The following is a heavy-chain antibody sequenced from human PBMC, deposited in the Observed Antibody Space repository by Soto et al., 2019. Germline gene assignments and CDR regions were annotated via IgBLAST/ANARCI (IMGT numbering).Heavy chain of an antibody. J-gene: IGHJ4*02. CDR3: TTDDPINKY. Sequence: PGGSLRLSCAASGFTFSSYAMSWVRQAPGKGLEWVSSISGSGGSTYYADSVKGRSIISRDNSKSTLYLRMNFLKTEDTAVYYCTTDDPINKYWGQGTLVTVSS. CDR1: GFTFSSYA. V-gene: IGHV3-23*01. CDR2: ISGSGGST.